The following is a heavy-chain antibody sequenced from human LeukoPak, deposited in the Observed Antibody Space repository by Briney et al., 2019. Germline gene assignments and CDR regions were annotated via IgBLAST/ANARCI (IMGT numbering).Heavy chain of an antibody. CDR3: ARDHLTYYYGSGSYSSFGY. Sequence: ASVKVSCKASGYTFNSYGISWVRQAPGQGLEWMGWISAYNGNTNYAQKLQGRVTMTTDTSTSTAYMELRSLRSDDTAVYYCARDHLTYYYGSGSYSSFGYWGQGTLVTVSS. D-gene: IGHD3-10*01. CDR1: GYTFNSYG. J-gene: IGHJ4*02. CDR2: ISAYNGNT. V-gene: IGHV1-18*01.